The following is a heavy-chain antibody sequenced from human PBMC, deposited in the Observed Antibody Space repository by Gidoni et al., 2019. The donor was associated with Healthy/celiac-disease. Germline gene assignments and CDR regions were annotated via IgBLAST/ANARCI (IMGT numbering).Heavy chain of an antibody. J-gene: IGHJ6*02. CDR1: GGTFSSSA. V-gene: IGHV1-69*01. CDR2: IIPIFGTA. Sequence: QVQLVQSGAEVKKPAYSVKVSCKASGGTFSSSAISWVRQAPGQGLEWMGGIIPIFGTANYAQKFQGRVTITADESTSTAYMELSSLRSEDTAVYYCASTPRVVVITTGYYYGMDVWGHVTTVTVSS. D-gene: IGHD3-22*01. CDR3: ASTPRVVVITTGYYYGMDV.